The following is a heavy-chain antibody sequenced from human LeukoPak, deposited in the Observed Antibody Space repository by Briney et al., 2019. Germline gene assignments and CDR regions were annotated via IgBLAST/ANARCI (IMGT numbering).Heavy chain of an antibody. J-gene: IGHJ3*02. D-gene: IGHD6-13*01. CDR2: IYYSGST. V-gene: IGHV4-59*01. CDR1: GGSISSYY. Sequence: SETLSLTCTVSGGSISSYYWSWIRQPPGKGLEWIGYIYYSGSTNYNPSLKSRVTISVDTSKNQFSLKLSSVTAADTAVYYCVRVPAAAGTVGAFDIWGQGTMVTVSS. CDR3: VRVPAAAGTVGAFDI.